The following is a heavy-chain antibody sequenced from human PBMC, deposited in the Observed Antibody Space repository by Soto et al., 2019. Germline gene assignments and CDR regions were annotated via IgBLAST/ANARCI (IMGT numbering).Heavy chain of an antibody. V-gene: IGHV3-7*03. J-gene: IGHJ6*02. CDR2: IKEDGNEK. CDR1: GFPFNNYY. D-gene: IGHD2-8*01. Sequence: PGRSQRLSCKASGFPFNNYYMTWVRQASGKGLEWVASIKEDGNEKYYADSVKGRYTISRDNAENSMSLEMNRLGVENTAVYFCPRGAGCCNYYSAMYAWGHGAAATVS. CDR3: PRGAGCCNYYSAMYA.